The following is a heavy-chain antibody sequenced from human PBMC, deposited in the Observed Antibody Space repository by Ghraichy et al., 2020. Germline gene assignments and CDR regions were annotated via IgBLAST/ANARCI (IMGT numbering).Heavy chain of an antibody. CDR3: AQRGGYTNSLDH. J-gene: IGHJ4*02. D-gene: IGHD5-12*01. CDR2: LYSGGTT. V-gene: IGHV3-53*01. Sequence: GESLNISCAASGFTISTYYMNWVRQAPGKGLEWVSVLYSGGTTHYADSVKGRFTISRDNSKNTLYLQMNSLRDEDTAVYYCAQRGGYTNSLDHWGQGTLVTVSS. CDR1: GFTISTYY.